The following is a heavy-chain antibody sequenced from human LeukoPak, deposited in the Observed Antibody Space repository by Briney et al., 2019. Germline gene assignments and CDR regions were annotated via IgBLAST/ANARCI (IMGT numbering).Heavy chain of an antibody. J-gene: IGHJ4*02. V-gene: IGHV3-30-3*01. Sequence: HTGGSLRLSCAASGFTFSSYAMHWVRQAPGKGLEWVAVMSYDGSNKYYADSVKGRFTISRDNSKNTLYLQMNSLRAEDTAVYYCASRSYYYDSSGYSDWGQGTLVTVSS. CDR3: ASRSYYYDSSGYSD. CDR2: MSYDGSNK. D-gene: IGHD3-22*01. CDR1: GFTFSSYA.